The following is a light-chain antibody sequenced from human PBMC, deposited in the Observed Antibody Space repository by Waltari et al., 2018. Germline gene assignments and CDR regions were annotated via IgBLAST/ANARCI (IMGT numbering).Light chain of an antibody. CDR1: QNIGTS. CDR2: AAS. V-gene: IGKV1-39*01. CDR3: LQSHSTPFT. J-gene: IGKJ2*01. Sequence: DIQMTQSTSSLSASVGDRVTITCRASQNIGTSLNWYQHRPDKAPGLLIYAASNLQTGVPPRFSGAGSETDFTLTISSLQPEDFATYFCLQSHSTPFTFGQGTKVEIK.